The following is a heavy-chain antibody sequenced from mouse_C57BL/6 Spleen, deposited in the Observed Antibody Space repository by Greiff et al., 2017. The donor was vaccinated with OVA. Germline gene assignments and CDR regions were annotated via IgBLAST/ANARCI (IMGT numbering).Heavy chain of an antibody. D-gene: IGHD1-1*01. CDR1: GFTFSDYY. J-gene: IGHJ1*03. CDR2: LSNGGGST. Sequence: EVHLVESGGGLVQPGGSLKLSCAASGFTFSDYYMYWVRQTPAKRLEWVAYLSNGGGSTYYPDTVKGRFTISRDNAKNTLYLQMSSLKAEDTAMYYCARRSSYYYGSSYGYCDVWGTGTTVTVSS. CDR3: ARRSSYYYGSSYGYCDV. V-gene: IGHV5-12*01.